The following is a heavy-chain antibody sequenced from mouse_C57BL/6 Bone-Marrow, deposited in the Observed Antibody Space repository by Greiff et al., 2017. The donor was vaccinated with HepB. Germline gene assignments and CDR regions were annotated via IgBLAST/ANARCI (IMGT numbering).Heavy chain of an antibody. D-gene: IGHD1-1*01. CDR2: ISDGGSYT. CDR1: GFTFSSYA. Sequence: EVMLVESGGGLVKPGGSLKLSCAASGFTFSSYAMSWVRQTPEKRLEWVATISDGGSYTNYPDNVKGRFTISRDNAKNNLYLQMSHLTSEDTAMYYCARDGPGSSPFDYWGQGTTLTVSS. CDR3: ARDGPGSSPFDY. J-gene: IGHJ2*01. V-gene: IGHV5-4*01.